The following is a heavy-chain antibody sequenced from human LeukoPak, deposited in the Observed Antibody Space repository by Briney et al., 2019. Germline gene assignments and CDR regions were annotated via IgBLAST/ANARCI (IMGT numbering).Heavy chain of an antibody. CDR2: ISWNSGSI. J-gene: IGHJ4*02. CDR1: GFTFDDYA. V-gene: IGHV3-9*01. D-gene: IGHD3-22*01. CDR3: ARAADYYDSSGYYSGPYFDY. Sequence: GGSLRLSCAASGFTFDDYAMHWVRQAPGKGLEWVSGISWNSGSIGYADSVKGRFTISRDNAKNSLYLQMNSLRAEDTALYYCARAADYYDSSGYYSGPYFDYWGQGTLVTVSS.